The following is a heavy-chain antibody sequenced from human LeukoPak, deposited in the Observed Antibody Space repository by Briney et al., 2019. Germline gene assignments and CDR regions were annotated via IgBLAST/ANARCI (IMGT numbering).Heavy chain of an antibody. CDR1: GFTFSSYG. D-gene: IGHD1-1*01. J-gene: IGHJ3*02. V-gene: IGHV3-33*01. CDR3: ARARYNWNDFDAFDI. Sequence: GGSLRLSCPASGFTFSSYGMQWVRQAPGKGLEWVAVIWYDGSNKYYADSVKGRFTISRDNSKNTLYLQMNSLRAEDTAVYYCARARYNWNDFDAFDIWGQGTMVTVSS. CDR2: IWYDGSNK.